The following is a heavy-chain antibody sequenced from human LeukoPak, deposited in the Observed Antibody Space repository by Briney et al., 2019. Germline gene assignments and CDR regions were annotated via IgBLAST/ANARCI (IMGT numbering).Heavy chain of an antibody. Sequence: TGGSLRLSCAASGFTFSTYWMNWFRATPGKGREWVAKIKADGGEKDHVASVKGRFTISRDNAKNSLYLQMNSLRVEDTAVYYCARAFEKEITPLLLWFGEKTALSFDYWGQGTLVTVSS. CDR1: GFTFSTYW. J-gene: IGHJ4*02. CDR2: IKADGGEK. CDR3: ARAFEKEITPLLLWFGEKTALSFDY. V-gene: IGHV3-7*03. D-gene: IGHD3-10*01.